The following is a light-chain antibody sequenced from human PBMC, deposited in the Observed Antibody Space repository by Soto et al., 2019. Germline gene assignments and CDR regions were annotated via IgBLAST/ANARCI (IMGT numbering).Light chain of an antibody. V-gene: IGKV1-5*01. J-gene: IGKJ4*01. CDR2: DAT. CDR3: QQYNSN. Sequence: DIQLTQSPSTLSASVGDRVTITCRASQSISSWLAWYQQKPGKAPKLLIYDATILKSGVPSRFSGSGSGTEFTLTISSLQPDDFATCYCQQYNSNFGGGTKVEI. CDR1: QSISSW.